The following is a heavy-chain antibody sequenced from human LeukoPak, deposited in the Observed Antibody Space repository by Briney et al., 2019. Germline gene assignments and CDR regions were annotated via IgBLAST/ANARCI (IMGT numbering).Heavy chain of an antibody. CDR1: GFTFSSYA. CDR2: IWPDGSNT. D-gene: IGHD1-26*01. V-gene: IGHV3-33*01. Sequence: PGGSLRLSCAASGFTFSSYAMHWVRQAPGKGLEWVAVIWPDGSNTNYADSVKGRFTISRDNSKDTLSLQMNSLRAEDTAVYYCARDPYGSLDYWGQGTLVTVS. J-gene: IGHJ4*02. CDR3: ARDPYGSLDY.